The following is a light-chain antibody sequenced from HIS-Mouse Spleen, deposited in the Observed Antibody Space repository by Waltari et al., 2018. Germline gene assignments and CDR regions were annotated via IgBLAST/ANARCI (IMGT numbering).Light chain of an antibody. CDR2: EDS. V-gene: IGLV3-10*01. CDR3: YSPDSSGNHRV. CDR1: ALPKKY. Sequence: SYELTQPPSVSVSPGQTARITCSGDALPKKYAYWYQQKSGQAPVLVIYEDSKRPSGPPERFSGSSSGTMATLTISGAQVEDEADYYCYSPDSSGNHRVFGGGTKLTVL. J-gene: IGLJ2*01.